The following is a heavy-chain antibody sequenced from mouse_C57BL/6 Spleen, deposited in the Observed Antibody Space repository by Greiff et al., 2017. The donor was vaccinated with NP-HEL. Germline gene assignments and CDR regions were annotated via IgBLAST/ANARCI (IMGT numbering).Heavy chain of an antibody. CDR2: ITPGRGGP. J-gene: IGHJ2*01. D-gene: IGHD2-4*01. Sequence: VQLQQSGAELVRPGTSVKVSCKASGYSFTNYLIEWVKQRPGQGLEWIGVITPGRGGPSYNEQFKGKATLTADKSSSTAYMQLSSLTAEYAGFYCCARSDLYDYDVSFDDWGQGTTLTVSS. V-gene: IGHV1-54*01. CDR3: ARSDLYDYDVSFDD. CDR1: GYSFTNYL.